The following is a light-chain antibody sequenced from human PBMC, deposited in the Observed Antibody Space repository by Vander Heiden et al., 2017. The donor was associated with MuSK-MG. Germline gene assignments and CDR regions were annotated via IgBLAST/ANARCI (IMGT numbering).Light chain of an antibody. CDR2: KAS. J-gene: IGKJ1*01. CDR1: QSISTW. Sequence: DIHITQSPSTLSASVGDRVTITCRASQSISTWLAWYQQKPGKAPKPLIYKASTLESGVPSRFSGSASGTEFTLTISILQPDDFATYYCQLDNSYSPTFGQGIKVEIK. CDR3: QLDNSYSPT. V-gene: IGKV1-5*03.